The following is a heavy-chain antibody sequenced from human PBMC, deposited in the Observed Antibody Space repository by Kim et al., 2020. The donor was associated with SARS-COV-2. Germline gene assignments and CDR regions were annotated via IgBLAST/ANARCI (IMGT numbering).Heavy chain of an antibody. Sequence: IYYADSVRCRVTISRDNDKNSLYLQMNSLRAEDTAVYYCARGPNYSPFDYWGQGTLVTVSS. V-gene: IGHV3-48*03. CDR3: ARGPNYSPFDY. J-gene: IGHJ4*02. D-gene: IGHD4-4*01. CDR2: I.